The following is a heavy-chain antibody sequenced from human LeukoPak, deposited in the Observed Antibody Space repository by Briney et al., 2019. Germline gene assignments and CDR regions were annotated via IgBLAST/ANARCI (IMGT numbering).Heavy chain of an antibody. J-gene: IGHJ4*02. Sequence: ASVKVSCKVSGYTLTELSMHWVRQAPGKGLEWMGCFDPEDGETIYAQKFQGRVTMTEDTSTDTAYMELSSLRSGDTAVYYCATAVVVVPAAMIVEYYFDYWGQGTLVTVSS. V-gene: IGHV1-24*01. CDR2: FDPEDGET. CDR3: ATAVVVVPAAMIVEYYFDY. CDR1: GYTLTELS. D-gene: IGHD2-2*01.